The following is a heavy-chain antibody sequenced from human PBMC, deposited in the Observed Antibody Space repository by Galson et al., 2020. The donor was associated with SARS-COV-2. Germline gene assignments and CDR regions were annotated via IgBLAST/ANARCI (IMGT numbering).Heavy chain of an antibody. Sequence: SETLSLTCTVTGGSISSGGDYWSWIRQRPGKGLEWIGYIYYIGGTHYNPSLESRATISVDTSKNKFYLKLDLVTAADTAVYYCARDRSSIWFEGGVDVWGQGTTVTVSS. CDR2: IYYIGGT. V-gene: IGHV4-31*03. D-gene: IGHD6-13*01. CDR3: ARDRSSIWFEGGVDV. CDR1: GGSISSGGDY. J-gene: IGHJ6*02.